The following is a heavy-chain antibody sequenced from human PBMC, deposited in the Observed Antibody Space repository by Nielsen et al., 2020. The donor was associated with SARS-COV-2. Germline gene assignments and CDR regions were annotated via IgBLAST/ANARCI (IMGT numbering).Heavy chain of an antibody. CDR2: IIPIFGTA. CDR3: ARGVPWELLLSDY. J-gene: IGHJ4*02. D-gene: IGHD1-26*01. V-gene: IGHV1-69*13. Sequence: SVKVSCKASGGTFSSYAISWVRQAPGQGLEWMGGIIPIFGTANYAQKFQGRVTITADESTSTAYMELSSLRSEDTAVYYCARGVPWELLLSDYWGQGTLVTVSS. CDR1: GGTFSSYA.